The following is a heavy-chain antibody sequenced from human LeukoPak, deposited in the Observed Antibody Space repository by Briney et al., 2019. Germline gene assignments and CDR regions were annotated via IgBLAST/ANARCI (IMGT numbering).Heavy chain of an antibody. CDR3: ARGRTYSNCIEGFS. CDR2: ISSSSSYI. D-gene: IGHD4-11*01. V-gene: IGHV3-21*01. Sequence: PGGSLRLSCAASGFIFSTYSMSRVRQAPGKGLEWVSSISSSSSYIYYADSVKGRFTISRDNAKNSLYLQMNSLRAEDTAVYYCARGRTYSNCIEGFSWGQGTLVTVSS. J-gene: IGHJ5*02. CDR1: GFIFSTYS.